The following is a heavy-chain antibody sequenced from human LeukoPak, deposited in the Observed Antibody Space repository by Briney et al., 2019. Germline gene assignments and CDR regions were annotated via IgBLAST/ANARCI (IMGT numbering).Heavy chain of an antibody. J-gene: IGHJ5*02. CDR3: AQFWTQPDAFNWFDP. Sequence: PSETLSLTCTVSGGSIGSSSYYWGWIRQAPGKGLEWVSAISGSGGSTYYADSVKGRFTISRDNSKNTLYLQMNSLRAEDTAVYYCAQFWTQPDAFNWFDPWGQGTLVTVSS. D-gene: IGHD3/OR15-3a*01. V-gene: IGHV3-23*01. CDR1: GGSIGSSSYY. CDR2: ISGSGGST.